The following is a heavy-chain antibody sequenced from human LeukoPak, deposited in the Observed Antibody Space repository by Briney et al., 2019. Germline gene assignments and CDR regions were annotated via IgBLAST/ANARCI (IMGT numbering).Heavy chain of an antibody. J-gene: IGHJ4*02. CDR1: GFTFSHFA. CDR3: AKLKRVGIAPFDD. D-gene: IGHD3-10*01. V-gene: IGHV3-23*01. CDR2: ISGSGNKT. Sequence: QAGGSLRLSCAASGFTFSHFAMSWVRQAPGKGLHWVSTISGSGNKTYDADSVKGRFTISRDNSKNTLYLQMTGLRAEDTAVYYCAKLKRVGIAPFDDWGQGTLVTVPS.